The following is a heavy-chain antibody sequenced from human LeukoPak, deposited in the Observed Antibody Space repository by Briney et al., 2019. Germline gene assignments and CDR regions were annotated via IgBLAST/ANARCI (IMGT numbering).Heavy chain of an antibody. J-gene: IGHJ4*02. Sequence: TGRSLRLSCAASGFTFDDYAMHWVRQAPGKGLEWVSGISWNSGSIGYADSVKGRFTISGDNAKNSLYLQMNSLRAEDTALYYCAKDRGGSYYSGFDYWGQGTLVTVSS. CDR1: GFTFDDYA. CDR2: ISWNSGSI. V-gene: IGHV3-9*01. CDR3: AKDRGGSYYSGFDY. D-gene: IGHD1-26*01.